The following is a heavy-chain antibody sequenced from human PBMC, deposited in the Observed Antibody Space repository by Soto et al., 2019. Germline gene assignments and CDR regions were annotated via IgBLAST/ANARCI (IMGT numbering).Heavy chain of an antibody. J-gene: IGHJ6*02. V-gene: IGHV5-51*01. CDR3: ARQCPATVDTAIPQHYYYGMDV. CDR2: IYPGDSDT. CDR1: GYSFTSYW. Sequence: PGESLKISCKGSGYSFTSYWIGWVRQMPGKGLERMGIIYPGDSDTRYSPSFQGQVTISADNSISTAYLQWSSLKASDTAMYYCARQCPATVDTAIPQHYYYGMDVWGQGTTVTVSS. D-gene: IGHD5-18*01.